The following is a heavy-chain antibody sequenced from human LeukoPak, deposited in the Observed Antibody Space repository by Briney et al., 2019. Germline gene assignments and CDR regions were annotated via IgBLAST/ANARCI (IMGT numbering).Heavy chain of an antibody. CDR1: GFTVSSNY. J-gene: IGHJ4*02. V-gene: IGHV3-53*01. Sequence: GGSLRLSCAASGFTVSSNYMSWVRQAPGKGLEWVSVIYSGGSTYYADSVKGRFTISRDNSKNTLYLQMNSLRAEDTAVYYCARGGRLWFGELLLSPFDYWGQGTLVTVSS. CDR3: ARGGRLWFGELLLSPFDY. CDR2: IYSGGST. D-gene: IGHD3-10*01.